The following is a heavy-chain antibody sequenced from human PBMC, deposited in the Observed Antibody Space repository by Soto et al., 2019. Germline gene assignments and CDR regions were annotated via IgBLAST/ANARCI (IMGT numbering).Heavy chain of an antibody. J-gene: IGHJ2*01. CDR1: GGSISSHY. V-gene: IGHV4-59*08. Sequence: QVLLQESGPGLVKPSETLSLTCTVSGGSISSHYWSWIRQPPGKGLESIGYVYYSGSTYYNPSLKSRVTMSVDTSKHHFSLKLSSVTAADTAVYYCARGGWSLDLWGRGTLVTVSS. CDR2: VYYSGST. D-gene: IGHD3-16*01. CDR3: ARGGWSLDL.